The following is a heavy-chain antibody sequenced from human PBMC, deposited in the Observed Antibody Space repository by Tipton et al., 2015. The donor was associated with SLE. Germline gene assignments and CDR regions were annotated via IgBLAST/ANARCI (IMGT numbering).Heavy chain of an antibody. D-gene: IGHD4-11*01. V-gene: IGHV3-7*03. CDR2: IKQDGSEK. CDR1: GFTFSSYW. CDR3: ARVWMYSNYDFDS. J-gene: IGHJ4*02. Sequence: SLRLSCAASGFTFSSYWMSWVRQAPGKGLEWVANIKQDGSEKYYVDSVKGRFTISRDNSKNTLYLQMNSLRAEDTAVYYCARVWMYSNYDFDSWGQGTLVTVSS.